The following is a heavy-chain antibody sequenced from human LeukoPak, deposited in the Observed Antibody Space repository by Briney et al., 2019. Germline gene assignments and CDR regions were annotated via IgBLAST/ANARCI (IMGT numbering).Heavy chain of an antibody. CDR1: GFSFSSYA. Sequence: GGSLRLSCAASGFSFSSYAMTWTRQAPVKGLEWVSAISGDGTRTYYADSVKGRFTISRDNSKNTLYLEMSSLRVEDTAIYYCAKWPEGAMDYFDYWGQGTLVTVSS. CDR3: AKWPEGAMDYFDY. V-gene: IGHV3-23*01. J-gene: IGHJ4*02. CDR2: ISGDGTRT. D-gene: IGHD3-16*01.